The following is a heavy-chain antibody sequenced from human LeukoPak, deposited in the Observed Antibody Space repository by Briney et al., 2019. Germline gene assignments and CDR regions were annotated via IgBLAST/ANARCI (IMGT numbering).Heavy chain of an antibody. CDR3: ITNRGGDSGYGNFDY. V-gene: IGHV3-9*01. Sequence: PGRSLRLSCAVSGFTFDDYAMHWVRQVPGKGLEWVAGISWNSDTRGYVDSVKGRFTISRDNARNSLYLQMNSLRAEDTALYYCITNRGGDSGYGNFDYWGQGTLVTVSS. CDR1: GFTFDDYA. CDR2: ISWNSDTR. D-gene: IGHD5-12*01. J-gene: IGHJ4*02.